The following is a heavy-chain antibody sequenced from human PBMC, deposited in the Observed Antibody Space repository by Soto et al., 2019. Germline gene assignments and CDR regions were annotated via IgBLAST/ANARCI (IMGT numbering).Heavy chain of an antibody. V-gene: IGHV3-23*01. J-gene: IGHJ6*02. CDR2: ISGSGGST. D-gene: IGHD2-21*02. CDR3: AKVVAPKYYYYYGMDV. CDR1: GFTFSSYG. Sequence: GGSLRLSCAASGFTFSSYGMHWVRQAPGKGLEWVSAISGSGGSTYYADSVKGRFTISRDNSKNTLYLQMNSLRAEDTAVYYCAKVVAPKYYYYYGMDVWGRGTTVTSP.